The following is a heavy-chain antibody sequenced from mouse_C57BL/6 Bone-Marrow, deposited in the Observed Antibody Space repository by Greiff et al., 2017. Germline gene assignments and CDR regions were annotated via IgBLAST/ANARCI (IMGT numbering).Heavy chain of an antibody. CDR3: AISRSTMVKYWYFDV. CDR1: GYSFTSYG. V-gene: IGHV1-81*01. CDR2: IYPRSGNT. Sequence: QVQLKESGAELARPGASVKLSCKASGYSFTSYGISWVQQRTGQGLEWIGEIYPRSGNTYYNEKFKGKATLTADKSSSTAYMELRSLTSEDSAVYFWAISRSTMVKYWYFDVWGTGTTVTVSS. J-gene: IGHJ1*03. D-gene: IGHD2-2*01.